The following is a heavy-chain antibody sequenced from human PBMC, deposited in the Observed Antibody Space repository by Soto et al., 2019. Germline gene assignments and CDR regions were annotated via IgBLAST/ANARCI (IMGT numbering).Heavy chain of an antibody. D-gene: IGHD2-21*02. Sequence: PGGSLRLSCAAPGFTFTVYAMTWVRKAPGKGLGWVSAVTANGGSTYSADSVKGRFTISRDNSKNTLFLQMNSLRAEDTAVYYCASLGVGDWANYYYYYGMDVWGQGTTVTVSS. V-gene: IGHV3-23*01. CDR1: GFTFTVYA. CDR2: VTANGGST. J-gene: IGHJ6*02. CDR3: ASLGVGDWANYYYYYGMDV.